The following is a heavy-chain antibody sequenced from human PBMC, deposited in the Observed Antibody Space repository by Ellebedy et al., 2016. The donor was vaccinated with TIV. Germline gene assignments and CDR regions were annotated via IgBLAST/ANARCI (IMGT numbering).Heavy chain of an antibody. CDR3: ARGREVVAGYGMDV. Sequence: SETLSLTCTVSGGSISSGGYYWSWIRQHPGKGLEWIGYIYYSGSTYYNPSLKSRVTISVDTSKNQFSLKLSSVTAADPAVYYCARGREVVAGYGMDVWGQGTTVTVSS. CDR1: GGSISSGGYY. D-gene: IGHD2-15*01. J-gene: IGHJ6*02. CDR2: IYYSGST. V-gene: IGHV4-31*03.